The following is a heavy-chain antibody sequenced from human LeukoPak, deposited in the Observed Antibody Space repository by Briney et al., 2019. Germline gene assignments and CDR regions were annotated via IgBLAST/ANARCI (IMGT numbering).Heavy chain of an antibody. D-gene: IGHD3-10*01. CDR3: ARDQAGSGHYADY. CDR2: IRYDGSST. CDR1: GFTFSNYA. Sequence: GGSLRLPCAVSGFTFSNYAMHWVRQAPGKGLEWLAFIRYDGSSTYYADFVKGRFTISRDNSKNTLYLQMNSLRAEDTAVYYCARDQAGSGHYADYWGQGTLVSVSS. V-gene: IGHV3-30*02. J-gene: IGHJ4*02.